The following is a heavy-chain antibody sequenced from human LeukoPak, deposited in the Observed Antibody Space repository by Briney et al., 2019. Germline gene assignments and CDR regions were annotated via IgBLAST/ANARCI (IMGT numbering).Heavy chain of an antibody. CDR3: ASASSLDY. CDR1: GGSFSGYY. CDR2: INHSGGT. V-gene: IGHV4-34*01. Sequence: SETLSLTCAVYGGSFSGYYWSWIRQPPGKGLEWIGEINHSGGTNYNPSLKSRVTISVDTSKNQFSLKLSSVTAADTAVYYCASASSLDYWGQGTLVTVSS. J-gene: IGHJ4*02. D-gene: IGHD6-6*01.